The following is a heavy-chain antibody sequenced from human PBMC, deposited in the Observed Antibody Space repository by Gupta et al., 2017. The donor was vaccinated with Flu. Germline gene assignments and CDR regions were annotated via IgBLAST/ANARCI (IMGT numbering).Heavy chain of an antibody. Sequence: GATFNNYVFSWVRQAPGQGFEWMGGIIPLFGKADYAQAFEGRVTMTADESTSRAYMELSSLRSEDTAVYYCARHSGGYNYHWNFDLWGRGTLVTVSS. V-gene: IGHV1-69*01. D-gene: IGHD5-12*01. J-gene: IGHJ2*01. CDR2: IIPLFGKA. CDR3: ARHSGGYNYHWNFDL. CDR1: GATFNNYV.